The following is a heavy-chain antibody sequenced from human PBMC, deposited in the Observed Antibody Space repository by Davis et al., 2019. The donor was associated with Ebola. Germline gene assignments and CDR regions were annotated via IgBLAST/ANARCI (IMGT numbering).Heavy chain of an antibody. CDR3: ARDRGYCSGGACYRLLDY. D-gene: IGHD2-8*02. J-gene: IGHJ4*02. CDR1: GFTFSSYW. CDR2: IKQDGSEK. V-gene: IGHV3-7*01. Sequence: PGGSLRLSCAVPGFTFSSYWMNWVRQAPGKGLEWVAIIKQDGSEKYYVDSVKGRFTISRDNAKNSLFLQMDSLRAEDTAVYYCARDRGYCSGGACYRLLDYWGQGTLVTVSS.